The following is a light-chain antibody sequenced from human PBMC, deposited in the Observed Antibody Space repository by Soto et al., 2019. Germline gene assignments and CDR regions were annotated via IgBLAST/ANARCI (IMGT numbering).Light chain of an antibody. CDR3: QQLSNWPPRIT. CDR1: QSVSSY. CDR2: DAS. V-gene: IGKV3-11*01. Sequence: EIVLTQSPATLSLSPGERATLSCRASQSVSSYLAWYQQKPGQAPRLLIYDASTRATGIPARFSGSGSGTDFTLTIISLEPEDFAVYYCQQLSNWPPRITFGQGTRLEIK. J-gene: IGKJ5*01.